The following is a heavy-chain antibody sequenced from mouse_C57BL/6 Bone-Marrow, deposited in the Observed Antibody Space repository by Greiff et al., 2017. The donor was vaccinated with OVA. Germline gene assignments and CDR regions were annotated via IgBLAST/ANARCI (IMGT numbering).Heavy chain of an antibody. Sequence: QVQLQQPGAELVMPGASVKLSCKASGYTFTSYWMHWVKQRPGQGLEWIGAIDPSDSYNNYNQKFKGKSTLNVDNSSSTADMQLSSLTSEDSAVYYSACTVSRALWYFDVWGTGTTGTVSS. J-gene: IGHJ1*03. CDR3: ACTVSRALWYFDV. D-gene: IGHD1-1*01. V-gene: IGHV1-69*01. CDR2: IDPSDSYN. CDR1: GYTFTSYW.